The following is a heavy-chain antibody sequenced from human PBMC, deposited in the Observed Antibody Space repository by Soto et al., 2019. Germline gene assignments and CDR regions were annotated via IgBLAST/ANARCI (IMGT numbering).Heavy chain of an antibody. CDR2: IYSGGST. D-gene: IGHD3-10*01. Sequence: GGSLRLSCAASGFTFSSNYMSWVRQAPGKGLEWVSVIYSGGSTDYGDSVKSRFTITGDNSKNTLCLQMNSPRAEDTAVYYCARAYYGSGSYYFYYYYMDVWGKGTTVTVSS. J-gene: IGHJ6*03. V-gene: IGHV3-53*01. CDR1: GFTFSSNY. CDR3: ARAYYGSGSYYFYYYYMDV.